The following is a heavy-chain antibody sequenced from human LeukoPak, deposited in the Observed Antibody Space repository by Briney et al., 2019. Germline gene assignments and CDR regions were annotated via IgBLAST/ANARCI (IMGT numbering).Heavy chain of an antibody. CDR3: ARGDYDFWSGPSAGYYYGMDA. Sequence: PGGSLRLSCAASGFTFSSYSMNWVRQAPGKGLEWVSSISSSSSYIYYADSVKGRFTISRDNAKNSLYLQMNSLRAEDTAVYYCARGDYDFWSGPSAGYYYGMDAWGQRTTVTVSS. CDR2: ISSSSSYI. D-gene: IGHD3-3*01. CDR1: GFTFSSYS. J-gene: IGHJ6*02. V-gene: IGHV3-21*01.